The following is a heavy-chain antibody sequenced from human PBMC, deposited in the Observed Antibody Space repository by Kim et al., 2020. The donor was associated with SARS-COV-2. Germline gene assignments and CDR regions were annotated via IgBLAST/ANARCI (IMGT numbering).Heavy chain of an antibody. V-gene: IGHV1-8*01. CDR2: MNPNSGNT. CDR1: GYTFTSDD. D-gene: IGHD2-21*01. J-gene: IGHJ4*02. CDR3: ARGLFYRYGGEDDY. Sequence: ASVKVSCKASGYTFTSDDINWVRQATGQGLEWMGWMNPNSGNTGYAQKFQGRVTMTRNTSISTAYMELSSLRSEDTAVYYCARGLFYRYGGEDDYWGQGTLVTVSS.